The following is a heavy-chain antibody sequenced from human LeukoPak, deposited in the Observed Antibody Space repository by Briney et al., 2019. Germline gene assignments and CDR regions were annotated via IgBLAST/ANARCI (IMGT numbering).Heavy chain of an antibody. CDR1: GGSISRYY. V-gene: IGHV4-59*01. J-gene: IGHJ4*02. D-gene: IGHD2-21*02. Sequence: PSETLSLTCTVSGGSISRYYWSWIRQPPGKGLEWIGYIYYSGSTNYNPSLKSRVTISVDTSKNQFSLKLSSVTAADTAVYYCARDCGGDSYYFDYWGQGTLVTVSS. CDR3: ARDCGGDSYYFDY. CDR2: IYYSGST.